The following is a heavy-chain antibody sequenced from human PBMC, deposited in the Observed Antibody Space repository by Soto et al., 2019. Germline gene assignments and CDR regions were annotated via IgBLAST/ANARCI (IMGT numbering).Heavy chain of an antibody. Sequence: RRLSCTTSGFTFGAYALSWFRQAPGKGLEWVGFSRSKGYGGTTEFAASVRGRFTISRDDYNSIAYLQMNSLKTEDTAVYHCTRGMYTAYEKAPLSFDYWGQGTLVTVSS. V-gene: IGHV3-49*03. J-gene: IGHJ4*02. D-gene: IGHD1-20*01. CDR3: TRGMYTAYEKAPLSFDY. CDR2: SRSKGYGGTT. CDR1: GFTFGAYA.